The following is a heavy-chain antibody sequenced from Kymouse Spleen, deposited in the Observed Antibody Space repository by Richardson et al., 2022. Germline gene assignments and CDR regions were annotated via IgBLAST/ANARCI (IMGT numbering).Heavy chain of an antibody. Sequence: QVQLVQSGAEVKKPGSSVKVSCKASGGTFSSYAISWVRQAPGQGLEWMGGIIPIFGTANYAQKFQGRVTITTDESTSTAYMELSSLRSEDTAVYYCARDGYYGSGSYYNNWYFDLWGRGTLVTVSS. J-gene: IGHJ2*01. V-gene: IGHV1-69*05. CDR1: GGTFSSYA. D-gene: IGHD3-10*01. CDR3: ARDGYYGSGSYYNNWYFDL. CDR2: IIPIFGTA.